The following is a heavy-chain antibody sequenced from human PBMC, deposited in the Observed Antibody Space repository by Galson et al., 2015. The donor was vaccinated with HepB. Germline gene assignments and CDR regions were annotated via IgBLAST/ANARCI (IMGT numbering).Heavy chain of an antibody. CDR2: ISPYNGNT. CDR1: GYTFPNYG. J-gene: IGHJ4*02. Sequence: SVKVSCKASGYTFPNYGITWVRQAPGQGPEWMGWISPYNGNTKIAKNFQGRVTMTTDSSTSTAYMELRTLRSDDTAVYYCARDRAGISVADTGFGGVSAYWGQGTLVTVSS. V-gene: IGHV1-18*04. D-gene: IGHD6-19*01. CDR3: ARDRAGISVADTGFGGVSAY.